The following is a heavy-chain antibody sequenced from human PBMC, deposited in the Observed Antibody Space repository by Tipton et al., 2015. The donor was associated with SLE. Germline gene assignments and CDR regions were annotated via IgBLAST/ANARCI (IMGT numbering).Heavy chain of an antibody. V-gene: IGHV3-30*04. Sequence: SLRLSCATSGFTFSRYTMHWVRQAPGKGLEWVALISYDGSNKYYADSVKGRFTISRDNSKNTLYLQMNSLRAEDTAVYYCARVVPPDYLDYWGQGTLVTVSS. D-gene: IGHD4/OR15-4a*01. CDR2: ISYDGSNK. CDR1: GFTFSRYT. CDR3: ARVVPPDYLDY. J-gene: IGHJ4*02.